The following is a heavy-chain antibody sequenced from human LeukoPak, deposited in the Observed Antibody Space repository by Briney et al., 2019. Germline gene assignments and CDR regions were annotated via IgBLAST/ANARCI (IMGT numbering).Heavy chain of an antibody. CDR2: IKQDGSKK. D-gene: IGHD3-3*01. CDR3: ARDLSGCYTYDY. CDR1: GFPFSSYW. J-gene: IGHJ4*02. V-gene: IGHV3-7*01. Sequence: GGSLRLSCVASGFPFSSYWMTWVRQAPGKGLEWVANIKQDGSKKSYVDSVKGRFTISRDNAKNSLYLQMNSLRVEDTAIYYCARDLSGCYTYDYWGQGTLVTVSS.